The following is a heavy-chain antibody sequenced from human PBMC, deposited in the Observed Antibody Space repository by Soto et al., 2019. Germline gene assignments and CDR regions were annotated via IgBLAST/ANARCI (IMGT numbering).Heavy chain of an antibody. Sequence: PSETLSLTCTVSGGSISSGGYYWSWIRQHPGKGLEWIGYIYYSGSTYYNPSLKSRVTISVDTSKNQFSLKLSSVTAADTAVYYCAREPSTVTRNWFDPWGQGTLVTVSS. V-gene: IGHV4-31*03. CDR2: IYYSGST. D-gene: IGHD4-4*01. CDR1: GGSISSGGYY. CDR3: AREPSTVTRNWFDP. J-gene: IGHJ5*02.